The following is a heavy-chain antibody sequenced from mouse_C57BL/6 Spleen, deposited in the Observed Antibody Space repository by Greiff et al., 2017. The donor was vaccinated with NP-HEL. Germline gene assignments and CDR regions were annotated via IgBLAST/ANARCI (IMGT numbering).Heavy chain of an antibody. CDR1: GYTFTSYW. V-gene: IGHV1-64*01. D-gene: IGHD2-5*01. J-gene: IGHJ4*01. CDR2: IHPNSGST. Sequence: QVQLQQPGAELVKPGASVKLSCKASGYTFTSYWMHWVKQRPGQGLEWIGMIHPNSGSTNYNEKFKSKATLTVDKSSSTAYMQLSSLTSEDSAVYYWARWGYYSNGGYAMDYWGQGTSVTVSS. CDR3: ARWGYYSNGGYAMDY.